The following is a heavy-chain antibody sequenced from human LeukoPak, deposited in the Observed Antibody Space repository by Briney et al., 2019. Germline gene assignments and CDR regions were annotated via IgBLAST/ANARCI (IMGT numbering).Heavy chain of an antibody. CDR3: ARGFTLLDY. CDR1: GASISPYY. CDR2: RYQSGST. V-gene: IGHV4-59*08. Sequence: SETLSLTCTVSGASISPYYWSWIRQPPGKGLEWIGYRYQSGSTSYNPSLRSRVTISLDTSKNQPSLNLTSVTAADTAVYYCARGFTLLDYWGQGTLVIVSS. D-gene: IGHD1-26*01. J-gene: IGHJ4*02.